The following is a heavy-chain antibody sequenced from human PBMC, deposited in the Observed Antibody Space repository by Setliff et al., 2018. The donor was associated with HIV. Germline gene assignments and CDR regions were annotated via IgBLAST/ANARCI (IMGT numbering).Heavy chain of an antibody. CDR3: ARDRGGGYNNLDY. J-gene: IGHJ4*02. D-gene: IGHD5-12*01. CDR1: GGPISSGDYY. Sequence: PSETLSLTCTVSGGPISSGDYYWSWIRQPPGKGLEWIGYIYYSGSTYYNPSLKSRVTISVDTSKNQFSLKVSSVTAADTAVYYCARDRGGGYNNLDYWGQGTLVTVSS. CDR2: IYYSGST. V-gene: IGHV4-30-4*08.